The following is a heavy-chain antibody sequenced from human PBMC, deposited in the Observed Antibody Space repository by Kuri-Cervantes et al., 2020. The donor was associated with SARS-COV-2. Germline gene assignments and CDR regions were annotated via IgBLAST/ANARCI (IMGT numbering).Heavy chain of an antibody. CDR3: AREVGSYYDFWSGYYQYYYYYMDV. D-gene: IGHD3-3*01. J-gene: IGHJ6*03. CDR2: ISSSSSYI. CDR1: GFTFSSYS. V-gene: IGHV3-21*01. Sequence: GGSLRLSCAASGFTFSSYSMNWVRQAPGKGLEWVSSISSSSSYIYYADSVKGRFTISRDNAKNSLYLQMNNLRAEDTAVYYCAREVGSYYDFWSGYYQYYYYYMDVWGKGTTVTVSS.